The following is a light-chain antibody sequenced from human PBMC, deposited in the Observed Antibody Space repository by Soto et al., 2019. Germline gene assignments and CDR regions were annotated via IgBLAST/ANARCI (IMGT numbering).Light chain of an antibody. CDR1: QSVSSTF. J-gene: IGKJ4*01. Sequence: EIVLTQSPGTLSLSPWERATFSCRASQSVSSTFLAWYQQKPGQAPRLLIYGASSRATGVPDRFSGSGSGTDFTLTISRLEPEDFAVYYCQQRSNWPLTFGGGTKVDIK. CDR3: QQRSNWPLT. CDR2: GAS. V-gene: IGKV3D-20*02.